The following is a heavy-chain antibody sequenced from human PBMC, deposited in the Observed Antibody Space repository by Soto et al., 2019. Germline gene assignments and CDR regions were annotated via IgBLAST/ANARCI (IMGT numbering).Heavy chain of an antibody. CDR2: ISSSGSII. Sequence: QVQLVESGGGLVKPGGSLRLSCAASGFTFSDYYMSWIRHAPGKGLEWVSYISSSGSIIYYSDSVKVRFTISRDNAKNSLYLKMNSMRAEDTAVYYCARDRQRFLEWLSNHNWFDPWGQGALVTVSS. CDR3: ARDRQRFLEWLSNHNWFDP. J-gene: IGHJ5*02. V-gene: IGHV3-11*01. CDR1: GFTFSDYY. D-gene: IGHD3-3*01.